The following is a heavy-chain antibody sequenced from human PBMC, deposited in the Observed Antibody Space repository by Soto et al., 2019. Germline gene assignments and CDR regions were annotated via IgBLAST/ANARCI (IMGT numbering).Heavy chain of an antibody. CDR2: IRGFSPYT. Sequence: LRLSCISSGFTFRTYTMNWVRQAPGKGLEWVSGIRGFSPYTFYAESVKGRFTISRDNAKNSLYLQMNSLRAEDTAVYYCSRDRGYDAHDYYYNAMDVWGQGTTVTVSS. D-gene: IGHD3-10*01. V-gene: IGHV3-21*01. CDR3: SRDRGYDAHDYYYNAMDV. CDR1: GFTFRTYT. J-gene: IGHJ6*02.